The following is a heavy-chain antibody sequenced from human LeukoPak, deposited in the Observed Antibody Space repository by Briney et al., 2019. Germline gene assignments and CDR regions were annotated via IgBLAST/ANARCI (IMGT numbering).Heavy chain of an antibody. CDR3: AEGREVFRYFGWLKYYFYGMDV. CDR2: MNPSSGDT. CDR1: GYTFTSYD. J-gene: IGHJ6*02. D-gene: IGHD3-9*01. V-gene: IGHV1-8*01. Sequence: ASVKVSCTASGYTFTSYDINWVRQAPGQGLEWMGWMNPSSGDTGYAQKFQGRVTMTRNTSISTAYMELSSLRSEDTAVYYCAEGREVFRYFGWLKYYFYGMDVWGQGTTVTVSS.